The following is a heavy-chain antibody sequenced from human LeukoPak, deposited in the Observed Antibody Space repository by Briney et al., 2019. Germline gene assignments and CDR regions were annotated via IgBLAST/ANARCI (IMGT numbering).Heavy chain of an antibody. J-gene: IGHJ5*02. CDR3: ARSGYSHGYYTNWFDP. V-gene: IGHV4-61*02. CDR2: SYTSGST. D-gene: IGHD5-18*01. CDR1: GDSISSGFYY. Sequence: SETLSPTCTVSGDSISSGFYYWSWSRQPAGKGLEWIGRSYTSGSTNYNPSLKSRVTISVDTSKNQFSLKLSSVTAADTAVYYCARSGYSHGYYTNWFDPWGQGTLVTVSS.